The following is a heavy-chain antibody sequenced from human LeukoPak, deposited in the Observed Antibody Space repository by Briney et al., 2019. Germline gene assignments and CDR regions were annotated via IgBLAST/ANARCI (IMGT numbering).Heavy chain of an antibody. CDR3: ASPYYYDSSGYPDAFDI. CDR1: GFAFREYY. CDR2: ISSSSNYT. V-gene: IGHV3-11*03. Sequence: PGGSLRLSCAASGFAFREYYMSWIRQAPGKGLEWVSYISSSSNYTNYADSVKGRFTISRDNAKNSLYLQMNSLRAEDTAVYYCASPYYYDSSGYPDAFDIWGQGTMVTVSS. J-gene: IGHJ3*02. D-gene: IGHD3-22*01.